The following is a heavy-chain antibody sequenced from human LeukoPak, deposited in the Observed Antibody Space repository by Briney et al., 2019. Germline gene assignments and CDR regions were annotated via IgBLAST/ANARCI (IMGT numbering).Heavy chain of an antibody. V-gene: IGHV4-39*01. CDR2: IYYSGST. CDR3: ARHWGSTSSGVDY. D-gene: IGHD2-2*01. Sequence: SETLSLTCSVSGGSISSSSYYWGWIRQPPGKGLEWIGSIYYSGSTYYNPSLTSRVTISVDTSKNHFSLKLSSVTAADTAVYYCARHWGSTSSGVDYWGQGTLVTVSS. J-gene: IGHJ4*02. CDR1: GGSISSSSYY.